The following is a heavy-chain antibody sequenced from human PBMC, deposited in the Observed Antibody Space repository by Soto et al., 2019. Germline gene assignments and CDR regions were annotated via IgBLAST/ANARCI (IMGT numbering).Heavy chain of an antibody. CDR1: GFTFSSYG. Sequence: QVQLVESGGGVVQPGRSLRLSCAASGFTFSSYGMHWVRQAPGKGLEWVAVIWYDGSNKYYADSVKGRFTISRDNSKNTLYRQMNSLRAEAKAVYYCASSTVVTDEYFQHWGQGTLVTVSS. V-gene: IGHV3-33*01. D-gene: IGHD2-15*01. J-gene: IGHJ1*01. CDR3: ASSTVVTDEYFQH. CDR2: IWYDGSNK.